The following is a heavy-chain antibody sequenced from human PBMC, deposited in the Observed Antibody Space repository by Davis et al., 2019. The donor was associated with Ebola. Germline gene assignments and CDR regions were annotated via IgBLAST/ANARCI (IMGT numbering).Heavy chain of an antibody. CDR1: GFTFDDYG. D-gene: IGHD3-3*01. CDR3: AKDAGITIFGVVIIN. J-gene: IGHJ4*02. V-gene: IGHV3-9*01. Sequence: SLKISCAASGFTFDDYGMHWVRQAPGKGLEWVSGISWNSGSIGYADSVKGRFTISRDNAKNSLYLQMNSLRAEDTALYYCAKDAGITIFGVVIINWGQGTLVTVSS. CDR2: ISWNSGSI.